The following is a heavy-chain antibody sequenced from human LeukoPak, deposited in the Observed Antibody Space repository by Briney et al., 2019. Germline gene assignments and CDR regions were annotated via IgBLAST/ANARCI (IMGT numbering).Heavy chain of an antibody. D-gene: IGHD3-9*01. J-gene: IGHJ4*02. CDR2: IRTKPNTYAT. V-gene: IGHV3-73*01. CDR1: GFTFSGSA. CDR3: TSTYNDILTGAK. Sequence: GGSLRLSCAASGFTFSGSAMHWVRQASGKGLEWVGRIRTKPNTYATAYAASVKGRFTISRDDSKNTAYLQMNSLKTEDTAVYYCTSTYNDILTGAKWGQGTLVTVSS.